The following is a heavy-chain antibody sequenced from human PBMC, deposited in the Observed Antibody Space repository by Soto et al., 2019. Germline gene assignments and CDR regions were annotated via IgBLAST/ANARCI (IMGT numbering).Heavy chain of an antibody. CDR1: GCTLNNYA. CDR2: IMANFGPA. CDR3: ARGGFSSSWRFDY. Sequence: SVKVSCKASGCTLNNYAISWVRQAPGQGFEWMGGIMANFGPAKSAQKFQGRVRINADKSPDTDYLERSRLRSEETAVYYCARGGFSSSWRFDYWGQGTLVTVSS. J-gene: IGHJ4*02. V-gene: IGHV1-69*06. D-gene: IGHD6-13*01.